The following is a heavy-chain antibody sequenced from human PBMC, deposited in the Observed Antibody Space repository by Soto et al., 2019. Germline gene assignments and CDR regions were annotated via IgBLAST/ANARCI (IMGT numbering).Heavy chain of an antibody. CDR1: GDTFSSYT. CDR3: ARRRYCGVACYTQYYDGLDV. J-gene: IGHJ6*02. V-gene: IGHV1-69*02. CDR2: IIPVLGVT. Sequence: QVQLVQSGPEVKKPGSSVRISCRSGGDTFSSYTVSWVRQTPGQGLEWMGRIIPVLGVTNYSRKFKGRMTMPADKSKTTDHMELSGLKLESTGRYYCARRRYCGVACYTQYYDGLDVWGQGTSVIVSS. D-gene: IGHD2-21*02.